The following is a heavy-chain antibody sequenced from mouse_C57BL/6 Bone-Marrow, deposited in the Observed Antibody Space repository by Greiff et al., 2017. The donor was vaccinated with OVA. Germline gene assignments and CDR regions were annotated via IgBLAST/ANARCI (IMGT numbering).Heavy chain of an antibody. J-gene: IGHJ2*01. CDR2: ISSGSSTI. V-gene: IGHV5-17*01. Sequence: EVKLMESGGGLVKPGGSLKLSCAASGSTFSDYGMHWVRQAPEKGLEWVAYISSGSSTIYYADTVKGRFTISRDNAKNTLFLQMTSLRSEDTAMYYCARFYFDYWGQGTTLTVSS. CDR1: GSTFSDYG. CDR3: ARFYFDY.